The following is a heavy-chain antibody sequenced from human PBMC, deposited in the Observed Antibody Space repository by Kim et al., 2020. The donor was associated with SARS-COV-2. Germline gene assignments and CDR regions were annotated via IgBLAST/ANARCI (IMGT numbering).Heavy chain of an antibody. Sequence: DSVKGRFTISRDNAKNSLYLQMNSRRAEDTAVYYCARERDHFGVVTQFDYWGQGTLVTVSS. D-gene: IGHD3-3*01. CDR3: ARERDHFGVVTQFDY. V-gene: IGHV3-7*03. J-gene: IGHJ4*02.